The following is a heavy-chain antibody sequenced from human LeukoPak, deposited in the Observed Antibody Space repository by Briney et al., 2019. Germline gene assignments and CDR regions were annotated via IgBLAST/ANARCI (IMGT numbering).Heavy chain of an antibody. CDR1: GDSINDYY. D-gene: IGHD2-2*01. Sequence: PSETLSLTCAVSGDSINDYYWSWIRQPPGKGLEWIGYIYYSGRTNYKSSLKSRVTISVDTSKNQFSLNLGSVTAADTAVYYCARGYQVLWHTWGQGTLVTVSS. J-gene: IGHJ4*02. CDR2: IYYSGRT. V-gene: IGHV4-59*01. CDR3: ARGYQVLWHT.